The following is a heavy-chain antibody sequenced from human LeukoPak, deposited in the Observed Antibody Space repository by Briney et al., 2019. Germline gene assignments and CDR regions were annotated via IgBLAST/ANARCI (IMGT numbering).Heavy chain of an antibody. CDR3: ARGGRLRSITFDY. V-gene: IGHV4-39*02. CDR1: GGSISSSSYS. J-gene: IGHJ4*02. CDR2: IYYTGST. Sequence: SETLSLTCSVSGGSISSSSYSWGWIRQLPGRGLEWIGNIYYTGSTYYSPSLKSRVTVSVDRSKNQFSLKLSSVTAADTAVYYCARGGRLRSITFDYWGQGTLVTVSS. D-gene: IGHD4-17*01.